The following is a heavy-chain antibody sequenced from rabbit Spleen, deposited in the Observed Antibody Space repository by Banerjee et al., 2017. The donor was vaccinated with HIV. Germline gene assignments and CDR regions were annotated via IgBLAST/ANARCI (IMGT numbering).Heavy chain of an antibody. CDR1: GFSFSNKAV. CDR2: INTITGKT. D-gene: IGHD6-1*01. Sequence: QEQLEESGGGLVKPEGSLKLSCKASGFSFSNKAVMCWVRQAPGKGLEWIACINTITGKTVYATWAKGRFTTSRASSTMVFLQMTSLTAADTATYFCARARYIHGGFGATYPTYFNLWGPGTLVTVS. J-gene: IGHJ4*01. CDR3: ARARYIHGGFGATYPTYFNL. V-gene: IGHV1S45*01.